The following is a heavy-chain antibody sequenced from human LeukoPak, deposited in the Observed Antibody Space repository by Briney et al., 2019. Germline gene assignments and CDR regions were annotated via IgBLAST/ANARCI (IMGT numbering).Heavy chain of an antibody. CDR1: GGSISSSSYY. V-gene: IGHV4-39*07. CDR2: INHSGST. CDR3: ARRPRYGALFDP. D-gene: IGHD4-17*01. Sequence: SETLSLTCTVSGGSISSSSYYWSWIRQPPGKGLEWIGEINHSGSTNYNPSLKSRVTISVDTSKNQFSLKLSSVTAADTALYYCARRPRYGALFDPGGQGTLVTVSS. J-gene: IGHJ5*02.